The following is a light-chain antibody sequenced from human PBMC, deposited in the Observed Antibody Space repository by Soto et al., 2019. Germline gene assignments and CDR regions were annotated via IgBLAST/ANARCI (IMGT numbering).Light chain of an antibody. J-gene: IGKJ4*01. CDR3: MQALDSPPT. CDR1: QSLLNRNGQNC. CDR2: MGF. V-gene: IGKV2-28*01. Sequence: DIVMTQSPLSMPVTPGEPASISCRSSQSLLNRNGQNCLDWYLQKPGQSPQLLIHMGFIRASGVPDRFSGSGSGTYLTLTISRVEAEDVGVYYCMQALDSPPTFGGGTNLEIK.